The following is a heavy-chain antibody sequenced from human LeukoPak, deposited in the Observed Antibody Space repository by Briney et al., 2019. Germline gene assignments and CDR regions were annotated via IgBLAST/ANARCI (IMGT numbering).Heavy chain of an antibody. CDR3: AKDQAIYCSSTSCYGLGY. V-gene: IGHV3-30-3*01. D-gene: IGHD2-2*01. J-gene: IGHJ4*02. CDR1: GFTFRNYA. CDR2: MSYNGFNK. Sequence: GGSLRLSCAASGFTFRNYAIHWVRQAPGKGLEWLTVMSYNGFNKYYADSVKGRFTISRDNSKNTLYLQMNSLRAEDTAVYYCAKDQAIYCSSTSCYGLGYWGQGTLVTVSS.